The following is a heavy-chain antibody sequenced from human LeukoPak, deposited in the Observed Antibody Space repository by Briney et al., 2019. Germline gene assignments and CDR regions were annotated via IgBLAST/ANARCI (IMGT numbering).Heavy chain of an antibody. CDR2: IREDGSEK. V-gene: IGHV3-7*01. CDR1: GFKFRDFW. D-gene: IGHD6-6*01. J-gene: IGHJ6*04. Sequence: GGSLRLSCAASGFKFRDFWMNWVRQAPGKGLEWLANIREDGSEKHYAESVKGRFTISRDNTRTLLFLHLSSVRVEDTAVYYCARWDGQLFEWNMDVCGKGTTVTVSS. CDR3: ARWDGQLFEWNMDV.